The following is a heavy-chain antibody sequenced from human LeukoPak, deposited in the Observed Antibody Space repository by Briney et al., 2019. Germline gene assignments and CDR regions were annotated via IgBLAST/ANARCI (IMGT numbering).Heavy chain of an antibody. D-gene: IGHD2-15*01. V-gene: IGHV4-34*01. J-gene: IGHJ4*02. CDR1: GGSFSAYH. CDR2: INHSGST. CDR3: ARLLYDYFSGSYYYFDY. Sequence: PSETLSLTCAVYGGSFSAYHWSWIRQPPGMGLEWIGEINHSGSTNYNASLKSRLTISADTSKNQFSLKVSSVTAADAAVYYCARLLYDYFSGSYYYFDYWGRGTLVTVSS.